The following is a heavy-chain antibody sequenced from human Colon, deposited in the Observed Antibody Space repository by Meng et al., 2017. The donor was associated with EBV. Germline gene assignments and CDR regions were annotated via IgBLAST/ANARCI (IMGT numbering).Heavy chain of an antibody. CDR1: GDSISNSW. Sequence: QVQLQEPGPGMVKPSGTLSRTFAVAGDSISNSWWSWDRQAQGKGLEWIGEIYHSGTYNYNPYLRGRVTISVYKSKNQFSLQLTSVAAADTAVYYCARNGDYNPGLYWGQGTLVTVSS. CDR3: ARNGDYNPGLY. CDR2: IYHSGTY. J-gene: IGHJ4*02. V-gene: IGHV4-4*02. D-gene: IGHD4-17*01.